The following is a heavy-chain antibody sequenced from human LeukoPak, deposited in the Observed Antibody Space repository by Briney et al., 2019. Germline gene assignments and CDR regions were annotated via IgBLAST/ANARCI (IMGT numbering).Heavy chain of an antibody. V-gene: IGHV3-30*03. J-gene: IGHJ4*02. CDR1: GFTFSSYG. Sequence: PGRSLRLSCAASGFTFSSYGMHWVRQAPGKGLEWVAVISYDGSNKYYADSVKGRFTVSRDNAQGSLYLQMNSLRVEDTAVYYCARHPNSNWDYWGQGTLVTVSS. D-gene: IGHD6-13*01. CDR3: ARHPNSNWDY. CDR2: ISYDGSNK.